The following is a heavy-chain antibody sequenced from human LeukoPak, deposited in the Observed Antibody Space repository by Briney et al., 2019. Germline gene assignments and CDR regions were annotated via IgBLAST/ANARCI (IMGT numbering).Heavy chain of an antibody. CDR2: IYSGGST. CDR3: AREGSRRVVIAY. V-gene: IGHV3-66*01. Sequence: GGSLRLSCAASGFTVSSNYMSWVRQAPGKGLEWVSVIYSGGSTYYADSVKGRFTISRDNSKNTLYLQMNSLRAEDTAVYYCAREGSRRVVIAYWGQGTLVTVSS. J-gene: IGHJ4*02. CDR1: GFTVSSNY. D-gene: IGHD3-3*01.